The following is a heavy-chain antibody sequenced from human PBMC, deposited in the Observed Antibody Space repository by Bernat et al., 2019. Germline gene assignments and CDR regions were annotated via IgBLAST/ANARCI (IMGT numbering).Heavy chain of an antibody. J-gene: IGHJ4*02. Sequence: QVTLRESGPALVKPTQTLTLTCTFSGFSLSTSGMCVSWIRQPPGKALEWLARIDWDDDKYYSTSLKTRLTISKDTSKNQVVLTMTNMDPVDTATYYCATATRPLGVYYFDYWGQGTLVTVSS. D-gene: IGHD2-21*02. CDR3: ATATRPLGVYYFDY. CDR1: GFSLSTSGMC. CDR2: IDWDDDK. V-gene: IGHV2-70*15.